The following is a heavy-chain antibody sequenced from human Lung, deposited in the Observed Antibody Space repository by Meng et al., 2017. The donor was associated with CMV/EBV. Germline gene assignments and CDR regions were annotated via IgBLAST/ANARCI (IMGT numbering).Heavy chain of an antibody. D-gene: IGHD2-2*01. CDR3: AKDHIVVVPAATYYYGMDV. V-gene: IGHV3-30*02. Sequence: GGSXRLXXAASGFTFSSYGMHWVRQAPGKGLEWVAFIRYDGSNKYYADSVKGRFTISRDNSKNTLYLQMNSLRAEDTAVYYCAKDHIVVVPAATYYYGMDVWXQGTXVTVAS. CDR2: IRYDGSNK. J-gene: IGHJ6*02. CDR1: GFTFSSYG.